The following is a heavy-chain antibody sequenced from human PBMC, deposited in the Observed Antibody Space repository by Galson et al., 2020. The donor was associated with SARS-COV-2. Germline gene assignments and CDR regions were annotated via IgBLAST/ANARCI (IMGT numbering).Heavy chain of an antibody. CDR3: AAYDDYYYGMDV. J-gene: IGHJ6*02. CDR2: ISSNGGST. CDR1: GFTFSSCA. V-gene: IGHV3-64*01. Sequence: GGSLRLSCAASGFTFSSCAMHWVRQAPGKGLEYVSGISSNGGSTYYANSVKGRFTISRDNSKNTLYLQMGSLRAEDMPVYYCAAYDDYYYGMDVWGQGTTVTVSS. D-gene: IGHD2-8*01.